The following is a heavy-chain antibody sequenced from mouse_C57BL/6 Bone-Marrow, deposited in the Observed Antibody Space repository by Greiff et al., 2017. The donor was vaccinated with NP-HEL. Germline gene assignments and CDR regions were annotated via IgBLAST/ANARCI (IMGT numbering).Heavy chain of an antibody. D-gene: IGHD1-1*01. CDR1: GYSFTGYY. CDR2: INPSTGGT. V-gene: IGHV1-42*01. Sequence: VQLQQSGPELVKPGASVKISCKASGYSFTGYYMNWVKQSPEKSLEWIGEINPSTGGTTYNQKFKAKATLTVDKSSSTAYMQLKSLTSEDSAVYYCARSPYYGSSSYYFDYWGQGTTLTVSS. J-gene: IGHJ2*01. CDR3: ARSPYYGSSSYYFDY.